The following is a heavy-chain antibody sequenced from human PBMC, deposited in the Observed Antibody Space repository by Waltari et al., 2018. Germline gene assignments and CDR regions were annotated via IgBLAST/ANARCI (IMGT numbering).Heavy chain of an antibody. Sequence: QVQLQASGPGLVKPSETLSLTCTVSGGSISSHYWRWIRQPPGTGLEWIGYIYYSGSTNYNPSLKSRVTISVDTSKNQFSLKLSSVTAADTAVYYCARGQTSSSSSYWKYYYYGMDVWGQGTTVTVSS. CDR3: ARGQTSSSSSYWKYYYYGMDV. V-gene: IGHV4-59*11. J-gene: IGHJ6*02. CDR1: GGSISSHY. D-gene: IGHD6-13*01. CDR2: IYYSGST.